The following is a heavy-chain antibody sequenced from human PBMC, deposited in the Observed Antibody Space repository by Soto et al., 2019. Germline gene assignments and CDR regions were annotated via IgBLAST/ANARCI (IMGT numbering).Heavy chain of an antibody. CDR2: ISGSGGST. V-gene: IGHV3-23*01. CDR1: GFTFRSYA. J-gene: IGHJ1*01. CDR3: AKRGYCSGGSCYGEYFQH. D-gene: IGHD2-15*01. Sequence: GGSLRLSCAVSGFTFRSYAMSWVRQAPGKGLEWVSVISGSGGSTYYADSVKGRFTISRDNSKNTLYLQMNSLRAEDTAVYYCAKRGYCSGGSCYGEYFQHWGQGTLVTVSS.